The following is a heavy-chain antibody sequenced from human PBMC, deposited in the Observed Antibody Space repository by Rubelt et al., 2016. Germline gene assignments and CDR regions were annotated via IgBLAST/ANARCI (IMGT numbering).Heavy chain of an antibody. J-gene: IGHJ6*02. V-gene: IGHV2-5*02. Sequence: QITLKESGPTLVKPTQTLTLTCTLSGLSLSTGGVAVGWIRQPPGKALEWLALIYWDDDDRYSPSLKSRLTIPKDHYRNQVVLTMTNMYPVDTATDYCARVFRSPNQLLSAYYYYDMDVWGQGTTVTVSS. CDR3: ARVFRSPNQLLSAYYYYDMDV. CDR2: IYWDDDD. D-gene: IGHD2-2*01. CDR1: GLSLSTGGVA.